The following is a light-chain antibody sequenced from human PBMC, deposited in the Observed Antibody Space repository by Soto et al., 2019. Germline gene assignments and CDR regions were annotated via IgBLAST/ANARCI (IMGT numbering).Light chain of an antibody. CDR3: QQYNSYSYT. CDR2: DAS. CDR1: QSISSW. Sequence: GDRVTITCRASQSISSWLAWYQQKPGKAPKLLIYDASSLESGVPSRFSGSGSGTEFTLTISSLQPDDFATYYCQQYNSYSYTFGQGTKVEI. J-gene: IGKJ1*01. V-gene: IGKV1-5*01.